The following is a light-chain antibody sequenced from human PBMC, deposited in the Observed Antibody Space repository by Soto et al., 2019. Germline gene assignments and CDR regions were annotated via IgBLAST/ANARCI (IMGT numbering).Light chain of an antibody. V-gene: IGKV3-15*01. CDR1: QSVSSN. Sequence: EIVLTQSPATLSVSPGDRATLSCRASQSVSSNLGWYQQKPGQAPRLLIYGASTRASGIQARFSGSGSGTDFTLTISSLQSEDFALYFCQQYNTWPLTFGGGTRVEI. CDR2: GAS. CDR3: QQYNTWPLT. J-gene: IGKJ4*01.